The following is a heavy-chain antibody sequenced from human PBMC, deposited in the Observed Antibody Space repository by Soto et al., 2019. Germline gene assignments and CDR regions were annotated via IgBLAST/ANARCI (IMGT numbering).Heavy chain of an antibody. CDR3: ALYSSSWYDYYYGMDV. V-gene: IGHV1-69*13. CDR1: GGTFSSYA. D-gene: IGHD6-13*01. Sequence: SVKVSCKASGGTFSSYAISWVRQAPGQGLEWMGGIIPIFGTANYAQKFQGRVTITADESTSTAYMELSSLRSEDTAVYYCALYSSSWYDYYYGMDVWGQGTKVTVSS. J-gene: IGHJ6*02. CDR2: IIPIFGTA.